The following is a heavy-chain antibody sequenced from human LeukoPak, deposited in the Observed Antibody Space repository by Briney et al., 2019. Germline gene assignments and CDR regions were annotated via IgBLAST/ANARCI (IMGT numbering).Heavy chain of an antibody. CDR2: ISSSSSTI. V-gene: IGHV3-48*01. CDR1: GSTFSSYS. D-gene: IGHD3-16*01. J-gene: IGHJ4*02. Sequence: GGSLRLSCAASGSTFSSYSMNWVRQAPGKGLEWVSYISSSSSTIYYADSVKGRFTISRDNAKNSLYLQMNSLRAEDTAVYYCARITGNLDYWGQGTLVTVSS. CDR3: ARITGNLDY.